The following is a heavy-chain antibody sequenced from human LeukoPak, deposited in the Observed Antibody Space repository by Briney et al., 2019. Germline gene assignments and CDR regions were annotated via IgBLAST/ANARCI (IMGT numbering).Heavy chain of an antibody. CDR1: GFTFSSYG. CDR2: IWYGGSNK. D-gene: IGHD6-13*01. V-gene: IGHV3-33*08. Sequence: GGSLRLSCAASGFTFSSYGMHWVRQAPGKGLEWVAVIWYGGSNKYYADSVKGRFTISRDNSKNTLYLQMNSLRAEDTAVYYCARTLYSSSWSFDYWGQGTLVTVSS. J-gene: IGHJ4*02. CDR3: ARTLYSSSWSFDY.